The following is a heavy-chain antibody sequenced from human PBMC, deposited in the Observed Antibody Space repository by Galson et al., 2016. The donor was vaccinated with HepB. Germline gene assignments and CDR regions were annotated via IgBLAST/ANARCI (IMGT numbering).Heavy chain of an antibody. CDR3: ARLISPGRVGANVRLDP. J-gene: IGHJ5*02. CDR1: GAFISSYS. D-gene: IGHD1-26*01. V-gene: IGHV4-59*01. Sequence: SETLSLTCTVSGAFISSYSWTWIRQPPGKGLEWIGYMFSGGITNYNPSLKSRVTLSKDSSKNHFSLKLTSVIGADTAVYYCARLISPGRVGANVRLDPWGQGTLVTVSS. CDR2: MFSGGIT.